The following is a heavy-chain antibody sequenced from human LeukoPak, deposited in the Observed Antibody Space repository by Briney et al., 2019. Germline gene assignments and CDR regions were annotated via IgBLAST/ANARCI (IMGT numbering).Heavy chain of an antibody. V-gene: IGHV4-39*07. CDR1: GGSISSSSYY. CDR2: IYYSGST. J-gene: IGHJ4*02. CDR3: ARGDFSRNYYGSGSYLGPAFDY. Sequence: PSETLSLTCTVSGGSISSSSYYWGWIRQPPGKGLEWIGSIYYSGSTYYNPSLKSRVTISVDTSKNQFSLKLSSVTAADTAVYYCARGDFSRNYYGSGSYLGPAFDYWGQGTLVTVSS. D-gene: IGHD3-10*01.